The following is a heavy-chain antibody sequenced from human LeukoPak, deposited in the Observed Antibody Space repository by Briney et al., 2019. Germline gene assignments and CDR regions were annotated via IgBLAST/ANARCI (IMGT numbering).Heavy chain of an antibody. Sequence: ASVKVSCKASGYTLTGYYMHWVRQAPGQGLEWMGWINPNSGGTNYAQKFQGRVTMTRDTSISTAYMELSRLRSDDTAVYYCARERYYDSSGYLNWFDPWGQGTLVTVSS. D-gene: IGHD3-22*01. CDR2: INPNSGGT. J-gene: IGHJ5*02. CDR3: ARERYYDSSGYLNWFDP. CDR1: GYTLTGYY. V-gene: IGHV1-2*02.